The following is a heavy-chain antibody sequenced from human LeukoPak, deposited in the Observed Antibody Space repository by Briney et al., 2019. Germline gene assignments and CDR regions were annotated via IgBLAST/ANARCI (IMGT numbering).Heavy chain of an antibody. CDR2: ISSSSSNI. Sequence: GGSLRLSCAASGFTYGSYSMNWVRQAPGKGLEWVSYISSSSSNINYADSVKGRFTISRDNAKNSLYLQMDSLRAEDTAVYYCASGVSSTSCYVDYWGQGTLVTVSS. D-gene: IGHD2-2*01. V-gene: IGHV3-48*01. CDR1: GFTYGSYS. J-gene: IGHJ4*02. CDR3: ASGVSSTSCYVDY.